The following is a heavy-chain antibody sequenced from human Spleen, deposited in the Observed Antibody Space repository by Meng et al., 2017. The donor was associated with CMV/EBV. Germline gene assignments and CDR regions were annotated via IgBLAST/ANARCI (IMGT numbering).Heavy chain of an antibody. Sequence: GGSLRLSCAASGFTFSSYGIHWVRQAPGKGLEWVAVIWYDGSNKYYADSVKGRFTISRDNSKNRLYLQMNSLRAEDTAVYYCARGRGDDVWRGFYTEGNYFDSWGQGTLVTVSS. CDR1: GFTFSSYG. V-gene: IGHV3-33*01. J-gene: IGHJ4*02. D-gene: IGHD3-3*01. CDR3: ARGRGDDVWRGFYTEGNYFDS. CDR2: IWYDGSNK.